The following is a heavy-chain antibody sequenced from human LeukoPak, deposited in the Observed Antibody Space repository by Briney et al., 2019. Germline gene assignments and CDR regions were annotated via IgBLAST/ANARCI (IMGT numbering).Heavy chain of an antibody. J-gene: IGHJ4*02. CDR3: ATLIRGSSSSVDY. CDR2: IIPILGIA. CDR1: GGTFSSYA. V-gene: IGHV1-69*04. Sequence: SVKVSCKASGGTFSSYAISWVRQAPGQGLEWMGRIIPILGIANYAQKFQGRVTITADKSTSTAYMELSSLRSEDTAVYYCATLIRGSSSSVDYWGQGTLVTVSS. D-gene: IGHD6-6*01.